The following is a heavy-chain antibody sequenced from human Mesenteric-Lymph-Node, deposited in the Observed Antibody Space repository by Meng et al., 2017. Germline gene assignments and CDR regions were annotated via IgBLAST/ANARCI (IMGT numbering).Heavy chain of an antibody. CDR2: IIPIFGTA. CDR1: GGTFSSYA. Sequence: QGQLVTSGGGWKKPGSLVKVSGKASGGTFSSYAISWVRQAPGQGLEWMGGIIPIFGTANYAQKFQGRVTITADESTSTAYMELSSLRSEDTAVYYCARDRGSGSYYAGGFDYWGQGTLVTVSS. CDR3: ARDRGSGSYYAGGFDY. J-gene: IGHJ4*02. V-gene: IGHV1-69*01. D-gene: IGHD1-26*01.